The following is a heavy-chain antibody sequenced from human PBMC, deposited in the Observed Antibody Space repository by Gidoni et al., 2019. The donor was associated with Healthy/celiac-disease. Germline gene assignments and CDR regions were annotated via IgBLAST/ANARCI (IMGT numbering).Heavy chain of an antibody. V-gene: IGHV1-69*04. CDR1: GGTFISYA. Sequence: QVQLVQSGAEVKKPGSSLKFSCKASGGTFISYAISWVRQAPGQGLEWMGRIIPILGIANYAQKFQGRVTITADKSTSTAYMELSSLRSEDTAVYYCARVDTAMVGGHYYGMDVWGQGTTVTVSS. CDR2: IIPILGIA. CDR3: ARVDTAMVGGHYYGMDV. J-gene: IGHJ6*02. D-gene: IGHD5-18*01.